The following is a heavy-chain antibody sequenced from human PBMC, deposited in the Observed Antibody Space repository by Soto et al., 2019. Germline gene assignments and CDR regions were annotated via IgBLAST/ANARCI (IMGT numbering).Heavy chain of an antibody. J-gene: IGHJ4*02. CDR1: GFTFSSYA. CDR2: ISGSGGST. Sequence: EVQLLESGGGLVQPGGSLRLSRAASGFTFSSYAMSWVRQAPGKGLEWVSAISGSGGSTYYADSVKGRFTISRDNSKNTLYLQMNSLRAEDTAVYYCAKDGTVTSAFDYWGQGTLVTVSS. CDR3: AKDGTVTSAFDY. D-gene: IGHD4-17*01. V-gene: IGHV3-23*01.